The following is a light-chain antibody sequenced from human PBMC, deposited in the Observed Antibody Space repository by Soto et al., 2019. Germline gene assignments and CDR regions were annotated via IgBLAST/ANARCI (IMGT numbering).Light chain of an antibody. V-gene: IGLV2-8*01. CDR2: EVN. Sequence: QSAPTQPPSASGSPGQSVTISCTGTSTDVGTYNYVSWYQHHPGKAPKLVIYEVNKRPSGVPDRFSGSKSGNTASLTVSGLQPEDEADYYCISYAGSLNLVFGGGTKVTVL. J-gene: IGLJ2*01. CDR1: STDVGTYNY. CDR3: ISYAGSLNLV.